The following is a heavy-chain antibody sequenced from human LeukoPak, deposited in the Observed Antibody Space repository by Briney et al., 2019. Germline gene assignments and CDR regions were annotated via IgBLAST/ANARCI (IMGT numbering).Heavy chain of an antibody. CDR3: AKGGGYSSDQFDY. CDR1: GFTFSSYA. J-gene: IGHJ4*02. V-gene: IGHV3-23*01. CDR2: LSGSGGST. Sequence: EGSLRLSCVFSGFTFSSYAMSWVRQAPGKGLEWVSSLSGSGGSTYYADSVKGRFTISRDNSKNTLYLQMNSLRAEDTAVYYCAKGGGYSSDQFDYWGQGTLVTVSS. D-gene: IGHD6-25*01.